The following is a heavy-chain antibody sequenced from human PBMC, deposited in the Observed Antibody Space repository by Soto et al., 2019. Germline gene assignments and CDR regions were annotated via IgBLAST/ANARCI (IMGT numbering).Heavy chain of an antibody. CDR1: GYSFTSYW. J-gene: IGHJ3*02. V-gene: IGHV5-51*01. D-gene: IGHD6-13*01. CDR2: IYPGDSDT. Sequence: GESLKFSCKGSGYSFTSYWIGWVRQMPGKGLEWMGIIYPGDSDTRYSPSFQGQVTISADKSISTAYLQWSSLKASDTAMYYCARQRSSSSWYDAFDIWGQGTMVTVSS. CDR3: ARQRSSSSWYDAFDI.